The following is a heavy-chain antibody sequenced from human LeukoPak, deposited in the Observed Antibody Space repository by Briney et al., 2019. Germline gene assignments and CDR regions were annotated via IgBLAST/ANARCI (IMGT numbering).Heavy chain of an antibody. D-gene: IGHD3-3*01. J-gene: IGHJ4*02. CDR3: ARAYYDFWTQEYYFDY. V-gene: IGHV1-8*01. CDR1: GYTFTSYD. CDR2: MNPNSGNT. Sequence: GASVKVSCKASGYTFTSYDINWVRQATGQGLEWMGWMNPNSGNTGYAQKFQGRVTMTRNTSISTAYMELSSLRAEDTAVYYCARAYYDFWTQEYYFDYWGQGTLVTVSS.